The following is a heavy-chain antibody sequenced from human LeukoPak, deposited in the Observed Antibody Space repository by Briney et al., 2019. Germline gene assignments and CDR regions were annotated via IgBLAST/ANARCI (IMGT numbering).Heavy chain of an antibody. CDR2: IIPIFGTA. V-gene: IGHV1-69*01. CDR1: GGTFSSYA. CDR3: ARTLYCSSTSCSFDY. J-gene: IGHJ4*02. D-gene: IGHD2-2*01. Sequence: SVKVSCKASGGTFSSYAISWVRQAPGQGLEWVGGIIPIFGTANYAQKFQGRVTITADESTSTAYMELSSLRSEDTAVYYCARTLYCSSTSCSFDYWGQGTLVTVSS.